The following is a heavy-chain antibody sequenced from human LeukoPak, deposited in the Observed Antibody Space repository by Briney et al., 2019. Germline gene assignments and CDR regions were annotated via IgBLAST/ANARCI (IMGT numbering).Heavy chain of an antibody. Sequence: SETVSLTCAVYGASFNTYYWTWIRQSPDKGLEWIGEVKHDGDTNVNPSLRSRVVMSVDASKNQFSLKMTSVTAADTAIYFCARGPVALPNDRLSLFFDFWGQGTLVTVSS. CDR1: GASFNTYY. J-gene: IGHJ5*01. CDR3: ARGPVALPNDRLSLFFDF. D-gene: IGHD2-8*01. CDR2: VKHDGDT. V-gene: IGHV4-34*01.